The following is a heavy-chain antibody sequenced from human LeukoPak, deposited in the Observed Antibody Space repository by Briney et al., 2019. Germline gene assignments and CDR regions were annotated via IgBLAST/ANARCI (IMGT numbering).Heavy chain of an antibody. CDR2: IYYSGST. CDR1: GGSISSGGYY. V-gene: IGHV4-31*03. D-gene: IGHD2-21*01. CDR3: AATSWVVVSFDY. Sequence: SEALSLTCTVSGGSISSGGYYWSWIRQHPGKGLEWIGYIYYSGSTYYNPSLKSRVTISVDTSKNQFSLKLSSVTAADTAVYYCAATSWVVVSFDYWGQGTLVTVSS. J-gene: IGHJ4*02.